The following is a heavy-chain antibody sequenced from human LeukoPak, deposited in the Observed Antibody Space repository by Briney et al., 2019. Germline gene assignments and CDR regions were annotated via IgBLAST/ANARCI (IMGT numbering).Heavy chain of an antibody. CDR1: GFNFNTYA. V-gene: IGHV3-23*01. J-gene: IGHJ4*02. CDR3: AKAAGGTYYRVFDY. Sequence: PGGSLRLSCAAPGFNFNTYAMNWVRQAPGRGLEWVSGITDSGDNTYYADSVKGRFTISRDNSNNMVYLQMNSLRAEDMATYYCAKAAGGTYYRVFDYWGQGILVTVSS. CDR2: ITDSGDNT. D-gene: IGHD1-26*01.